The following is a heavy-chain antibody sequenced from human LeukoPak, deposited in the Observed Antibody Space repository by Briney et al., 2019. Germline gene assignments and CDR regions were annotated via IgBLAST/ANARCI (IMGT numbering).Heavy chain of an antibody. D-gene: IGHD2-8*01. CDR1: GFTFSSYS. CDR3: ARGAAMDGPYNWFDP. V-gene: IGHV3-48*01. Sequence: GGSLRLSCAASGFTFSSYSMNWVRQAPGKGLEWVSYISTSRTTIYYADSVKVRFTISRDNAKNSVDLQMNSLRAEDTAVYYCARGAAMDGPYNWFDPWGQGTLVTVSS. J-gene: IGHJ5*02. CDR2: ISTSRTTI.